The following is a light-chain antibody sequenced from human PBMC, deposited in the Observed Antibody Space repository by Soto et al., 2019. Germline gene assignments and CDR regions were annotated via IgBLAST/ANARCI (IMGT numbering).Light chain of an antibody. CDR1: SSDVGGYNY. V-gene: IGLV2-14*01. Sequence: QSALTQPASMSGSSGQSITISCTGTSSDVGGYNYVSWYQQHPGKAPKLVIYGVSYRPSGVSARFSGSKFQNTASLTISGLQAEDEADYYCSSFRSGSVVLFGGGTKLTVL. J-gene: IGLJ3*02. CDR3: SSFRSGSVVL. CDR2: GVS.